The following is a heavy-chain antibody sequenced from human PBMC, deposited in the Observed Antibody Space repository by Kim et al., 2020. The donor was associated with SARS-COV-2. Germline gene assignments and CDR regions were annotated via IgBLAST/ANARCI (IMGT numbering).Heavy chain of an antibody. CDR1: GFIFSSYA. CDR3: AKDRAITMIVVVIWDFDY. D-gene: IGHD3-22*01. V-gene: IGHV3-23*01. Sequence: GGSLRLSCAASGFIFSSYAMSWVRQAPGKGLEWVSGISGSGGNPYYADSVKGRFTISRDNSKNTLYLQMNSLRAEDTAVYYCAKDRAITMIVVVIWDFDYWGQGTLVTVSS. J-gene: IGHJ4*02. CDR2: ISGSGGNP.